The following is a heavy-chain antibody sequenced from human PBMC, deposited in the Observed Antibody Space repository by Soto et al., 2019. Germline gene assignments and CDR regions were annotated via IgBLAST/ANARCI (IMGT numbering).Heavy chain of an antibody. D-gene: IGHD2-15*01. Sequence: VQLVESGGGLVQPGRSLRLSCAASGFTFDDYAMHWVRQAPGKGLEWVSGISWNSGSIGYADSVKGRFTISRDNAKNSLYLQMNSLRAEDTALYYCAKDRAAHKSYFDYWGQGTLVTVSS. CDR2: ISWNSGSI. V-gene: IGHV3-9*01. CDR1: GFTFDDYA. J-gene: IGHJ4*02. CDR3: AKDRAAHKSYFDY.